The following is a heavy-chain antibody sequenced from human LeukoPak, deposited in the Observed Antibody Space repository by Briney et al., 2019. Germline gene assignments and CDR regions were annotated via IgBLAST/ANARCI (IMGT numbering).Heavy chain of an antibody. CDR2: INHSGST. CDR3: ARGGTYYYGSGSYYHKNNWFDP. V-gene: IGHV4-34*01. CDR1: GGSFSGYY. J-gene: IGHJ5*02. D-gene: IGHD3-10*01. Sequence: SETLSLTCAVYGGSFSGYYWSWIRQPPGKGLEWIGEINHSGSTNYNPSLKSRVTISVDTSKNQFSLKLSSVTAADTAVYYCARGGTYYYGSGSYYHKNNWFDPWGQGTLVTVSS.